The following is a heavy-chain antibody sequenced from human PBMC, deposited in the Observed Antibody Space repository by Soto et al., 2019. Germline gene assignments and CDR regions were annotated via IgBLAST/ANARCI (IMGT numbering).Heavy chain of an antibody. V-gene: IGHV5-51*01. CDR1: GYIFTKHW. J-gene: IGHJ5*01. D-gene: IGHD3-22*01. CDR2: IDPVDSAD. Sequence: GESLKISCQGSGYIFTKHWITWVRQKPGKALERIGIIDPVDSADRYSPSFEGQVTISVDKSNNTAFLRWDKLKTSDNATYSSAGRALDPSGHYYPYNCFDSWGQGTQGTVSS. CDR3: AGRALDPSGHYYPYNCFDS.